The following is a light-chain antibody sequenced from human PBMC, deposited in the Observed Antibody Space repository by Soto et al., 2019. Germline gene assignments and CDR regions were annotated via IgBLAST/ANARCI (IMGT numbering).Light chain of an antibody. CDR2: GAS. Sequence: IVLTQSPGNMSLSPGERATLSCRASQSVSSSYLAWYQQKPGQAPRLLIYGASRRATGIPDRFSGSGSGTDFTLTISSLQPEDFATYYCQQSYSTPISFGQGTRLEI. CDR3: QQSYSTPIS. CDR1: QSVSSSY. J-gene: IGKJ5*01. V-gene: IGKV3-20*01.